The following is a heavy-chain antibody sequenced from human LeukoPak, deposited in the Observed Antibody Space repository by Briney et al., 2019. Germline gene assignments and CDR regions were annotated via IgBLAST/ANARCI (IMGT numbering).Heavy chain of an antibody. J-gene: IGHJ4*02. CDR3: ARAIGDNGFDY. Sequence: SETLSLTCTVSGGSIGSYYWSWIRQPPGKGLEWIGNIYYSGSTNYNPSLKSRVTISVDTSKNQFSLRLSSVTAADTAVYYCARAIGDNGFDYWGQGTLVTVSS. CDR1: GGSIGSYY. V-gene: IGHV4-59*01. CDR2: IYYSGST. D-gene: IGHD2-21*02.